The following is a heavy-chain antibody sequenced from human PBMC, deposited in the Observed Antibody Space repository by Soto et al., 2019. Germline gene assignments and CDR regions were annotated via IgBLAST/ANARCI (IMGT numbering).Heavy chain of an antibody. V-gene: IGHV5-51*03. D-gene: IGHD6-13*01. CDR1: GYNFNRYW. CDR3: ARSLVNGTYEAFDI. J-gene: IGHJ3*02. Sequence: EVYLAQSGAEVKKPGESLKISCKGSGYNFNRYWIGWLRQMPGKGLEWMGVIYPGDSDTRYSPSLQGQVTISADKSRSAAYLQWSSLQASDTATYYCARSLVNGTYEAFDIWGQGTMVTVSS. CDR2: IYPGDSDT.